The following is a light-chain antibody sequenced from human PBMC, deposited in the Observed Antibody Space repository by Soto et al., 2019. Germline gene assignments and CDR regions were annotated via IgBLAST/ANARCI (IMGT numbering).Light chain of an antibody. Sequence: QSVLTQPASVSGSPGQSITISCTGTSSDVGSYNLVPWYQQHPGKAPKLMIYEDTKRPSGVSNRFSGSKSGNTASLTISGLQAEDEADYYCCSYAGISTSVFGTGTKVTVL. CDR3: CSYAGISTSV. CDR2: EDT. J-gene: IGLJ1*01. V-gene: IGLV2-23*01. CDR1: SSDVGSYNL.